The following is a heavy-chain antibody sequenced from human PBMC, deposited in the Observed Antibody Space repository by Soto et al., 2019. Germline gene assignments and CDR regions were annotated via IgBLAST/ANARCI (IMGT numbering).Heavy chain of an antibody. CDR1: GFTFSSYG. CDR2: ISYDGSNK. D-gene: IGHD2-21*02. CDR3: AKDWRWGGDPSYYFDY. V-gene: IGHV3-30*18. Sequence: TGGALRLSCAAPGFTFSSYGMPWVRQAPGKGLEWVAVISYDGSNKYYADSVKGRFTISRDNSKNTLYLQMNSLRAEDTAVYYCAKDWRWGGDPSYYFDYWGQGTLVTVSS. J-gene: IGHJ4*02.